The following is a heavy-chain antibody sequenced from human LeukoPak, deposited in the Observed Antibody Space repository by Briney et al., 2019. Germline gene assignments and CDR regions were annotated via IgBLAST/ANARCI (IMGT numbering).Heavy chain of an antibody. J-gene: IGHJ1*01. CDR2: ISGSGGST. D-gene: IGHD3-3*01. Sequence: PGGSLRLSCAASGFTFSRYAMSWVRQAPGKGPEWVSAISGSGGSTYYADSVKGRFTISRDNSKNTLYLQMNSLRAEDTAVYYCAKGTNYDFWSGYYTLSGEYFQHWGQGTLVTVSS. V-gene: IGHV3-23*01. CDR1: GFTFSRYA. CDR3: AKGTNYDFWSGYYTLSGEYFQH.